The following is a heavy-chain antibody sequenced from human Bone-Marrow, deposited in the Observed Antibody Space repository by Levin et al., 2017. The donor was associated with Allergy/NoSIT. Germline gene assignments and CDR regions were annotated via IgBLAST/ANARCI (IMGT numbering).Heavy chain of an antibody. D-gene: IGHD6-6*01. Sequence: SVKVSCKASGGTFSSYAISWVRQAPGQGLEWMGGIIPIFGTANYAQKFQGRVTITADESTSTAYMELSSLRSEDTAVYYCARGCAARLVGLWNWFDPWGQGTLVTVSS. J-gene: IGHJ5*02. CDR3: ARGCAARLVGLWNWFDP. CDR1: GGTFSSYA. CDR2: IIPIFGTA. V-gene: IGHV1-69*13.